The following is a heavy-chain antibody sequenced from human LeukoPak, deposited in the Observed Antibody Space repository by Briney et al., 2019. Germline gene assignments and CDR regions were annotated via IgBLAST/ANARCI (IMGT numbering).Heavy chain of an antibody. CDR3: AKRIQSAMATGY. CDR1: EFSVGSNY. Sequence: GGSLRLSCAASEFSVGSNYMTWVRQAPGKGLEWVSDISGSGGSTYYADSAKGRFTISRDNSKNTLYLQMNSLRVEDTAVYYCAKRIQSAMATGYWGQGTLVTVSS. D-gene: IGHD5-18*01. CDR2: ISGSGGST. J-gene: IGHJ4*02. V-gene: IGHV3-23*01.